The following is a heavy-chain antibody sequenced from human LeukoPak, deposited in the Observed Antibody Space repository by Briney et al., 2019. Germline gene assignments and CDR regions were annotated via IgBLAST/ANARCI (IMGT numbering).Heavy chain of an antibody. J-gene: IGHJ4*02. CDR1: GLSFSNYW. V-gene: IGHV3-74*01. CDR3: ASGYTYVRLGDH. CDR2: TNLHGTTV. Sequence: GGSLRLSCAVSGLSFSNYWMHWVRQAQGKGLVWVARTNLHGTTVDYADSVKGRFTISRDNAKNTLFLQMNSLRAEDTAVYYCASGYTYVRLGDHWGQGTLVTVSS. D-gene: IGHD5-18*01.